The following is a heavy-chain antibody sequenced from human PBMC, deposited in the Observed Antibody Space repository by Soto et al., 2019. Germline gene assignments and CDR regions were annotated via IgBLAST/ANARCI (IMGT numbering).Heavy chain of an antibody. V-gene: IGHV4-30-4*01. Sequence: QVQLQESGPGLVKPSQTLSLTCTVSGGSISSGENIWNWIRQSPGKGLEWIGYIHHSGSTYYNPSLKSRLTISVDTSKNQISLKLNSVTAADTAVYYCARDTGTYPYYFDYWDQGTLVTVSS. CDR2: IHHSGST. CDR3: ARDTGTYPYYFDY. J-gene: IGHJ4*02. CDR1: GGSISSGENI. D-gene: IGHD1-26*01.